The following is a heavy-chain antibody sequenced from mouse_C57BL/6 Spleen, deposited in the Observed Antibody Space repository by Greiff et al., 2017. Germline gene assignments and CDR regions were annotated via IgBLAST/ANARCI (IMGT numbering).Heavy chain of an antibody. CDR3: ARDRNYSNFYYAMDY. CDR1: GFTFSSYA. CDR2: ISDGGSYT. V-gene: IGHV5-4*01. Sequence: EVKVVESGGGLVKPGGSLKLSCAASGFTFSSYAMSWVRQTPEKRLGWVATISDGGSYTYAPDNVKGRFTISRDNAKNNLYLQMSHLKSEDTAMYYCARDRNYSNFYYAMDYWGQGTSVTVSS. D-gene: IGHD2-5*01. J-gene: IGHJ4*01.